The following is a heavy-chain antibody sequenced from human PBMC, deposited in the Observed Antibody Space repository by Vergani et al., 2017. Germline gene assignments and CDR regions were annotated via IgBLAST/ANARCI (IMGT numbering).Heavy chain of an antibody. J-gene: IGHJ4*02. CDR3: ARDTAMVHYFDY. CDR1: GFTFGDYY. D-gene: IGHD5-18*01. Sequence: EVHLEESGGGLVQPGGSLRLSCAASGFTFGDYYMAWIRLAPGKGLDWVASIKRDGTETFYVDSVKGRFTISRDNAKTTLYLQMNSLRDEDRGVYYCARDTAMVHYFDYWGQGTLVTVSS. V-gene: IGHV3-7*01. CDR2: IKRDGTET.